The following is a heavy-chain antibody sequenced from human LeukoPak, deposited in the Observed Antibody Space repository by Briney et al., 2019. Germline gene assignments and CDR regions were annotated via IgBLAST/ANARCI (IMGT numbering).Heavy chain of an antibody. V-gene: IGHV1-8*03. Sequence: GASVKVSCKASEYTFTSYDINWVRQATGQGLEWMGWMNPNSGNTGYAQKFQGRVTITRNTSISTAYMELSSLRSEDTAVYYCASQAPLVSDDDAFDIWGQGTMVTVSS. J-gene: IGHJ3*02. CDR3: ASQAPLVSDDDAFDI. D-gene: IGHD6-13*01. CDR2: MNPNSGNT. CDR1: EYTFTSYD.